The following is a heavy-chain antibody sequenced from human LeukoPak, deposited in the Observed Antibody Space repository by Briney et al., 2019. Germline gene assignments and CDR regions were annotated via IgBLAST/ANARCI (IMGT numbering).Heavy chain of an antibody. CDR1: GYSFTVNY. D-gene: IGHD2-8*01. V-gene: IGHV1-2*02. CDR3: ARVGYCSRGVCYNYDY. J-gene: IGHJ4*02. Sequence: ASVRVSFTASGYSFTVNYIHWVRQAPGQGFEWMGWINPNTGGTNYAQKFKGRVLMTRDTSISTAYLELSSLKSDDTAVYYCARVGYCSRGVCYNYDYWGQGAQVTVSS. CDR2: INPNTGGT.